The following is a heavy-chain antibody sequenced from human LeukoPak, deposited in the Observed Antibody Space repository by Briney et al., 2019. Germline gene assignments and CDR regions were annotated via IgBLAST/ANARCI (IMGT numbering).Heavy chain of an antibody. J-gene: IGHJ4*02. CDR1: GFTFSSYS. V-gene: IGHV3-21*01. CDR3: ARVFCSGGSCYNGIEY. Sequence: GGSLRLSCAASGFTFSSYSMNWVRQAPGKGLEWVSSIRTSSTYIYYADSVKGRFTISRDNAKNSLYLQMNSLRAEDTAVYYCARVFCSGGSCYNGIEYWGQGTLVTVSP. D-gene: IGHD2-15*01. CDR2: IRTSSTYI.